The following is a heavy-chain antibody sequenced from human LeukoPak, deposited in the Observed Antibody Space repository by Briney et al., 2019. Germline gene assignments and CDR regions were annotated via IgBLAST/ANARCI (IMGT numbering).Heavy chain of an antibody. CDR2: IQYSGST. CDR3: ARLAMVRGLDI. D-gene: IGHD3-10*01. CDR1: GDSINSGGYY. Sequence: SQTLSLTCSVSGDSINSGGYYWNWIRQYPGKGAEWIGYIQYSGSTHYNTSLKSRVTISLDTSKTQFSLKMTSLTVADTAVYYCARLAMVRGLDIWGQGTMVIVSS. J-gene: IGHJ3*02. V-gene: IGHV4-31*03.